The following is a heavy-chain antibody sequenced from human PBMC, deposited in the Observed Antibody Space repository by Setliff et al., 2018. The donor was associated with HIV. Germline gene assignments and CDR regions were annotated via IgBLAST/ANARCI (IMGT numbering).Heavy chain of an antibody. Sequence: GGSLRLSCAASGFTFDDFGMTWVRQRPGKGLEWVASINHDGSEKYYVDSVKGRFIISRDNAKNSSYLHMNNLRVEDTAVYYCVKALSGPPPDCSSPNCYICKWFDPWGQGTLVTVSS. V-gene: IGHV3-7*03. CDR2: INHDGSEK. CDR1: GFTFDDFG. CDR3: VKALSGPPPDCSSPNCYICKWFDP. J-gene: IGHJ5*02. D-gene: IGHD2-2*01.